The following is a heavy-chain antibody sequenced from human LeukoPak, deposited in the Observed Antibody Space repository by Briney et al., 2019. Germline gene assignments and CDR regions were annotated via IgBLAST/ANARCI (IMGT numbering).Heavy chain of an antibody. Sequence: LSLTCTVSGGSISSYYWSWIRQPPGKGLEWVAVISYDGSNKYYADSVKGRFTISRDNSKNTLYLQMNSLRAEDTAVYYCAKDRGELSLVFDYWGQGTLVTVSS. D-gene: IGHD3-16*02. CDR1: GGSISSYY. V-gene: IGHV3-30*18. CDR3: AKDRGELSLVFDY. J-gene: IGHJ4*02. CDR2: ISYDGSNK.